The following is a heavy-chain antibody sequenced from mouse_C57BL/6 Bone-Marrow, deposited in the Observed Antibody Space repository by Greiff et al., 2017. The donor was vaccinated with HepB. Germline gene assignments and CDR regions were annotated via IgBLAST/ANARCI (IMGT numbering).Heavy chain of an antibody. CDR3: TKVYDGPYGAY. CDR1: GFNIKDDY. CDR2: IDPENGDT. V-gene: IGHV14-4*01. J-gene: IGHJ3*01. D-gene: IGHD2-3*01. Sequence: VQLQQSGAELVRPGASVKLSCTASGFNIKDDYMHWVKQRPEQGLEWIGWIDPENGDTEYASKFQGKATITADTSSNTAYLQLSSLTSEDTAVYYCTKVYDGPYGAYWGQGTLVTVSA.